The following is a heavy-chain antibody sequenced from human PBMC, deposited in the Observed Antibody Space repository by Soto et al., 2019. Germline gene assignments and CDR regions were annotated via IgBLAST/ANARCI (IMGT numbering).Heavy chain of an antibody. CDR1: GYTFTSYY. V-gene: IGHV1-46*01. CDR2: INPSGGST. CDR3: ARGYCSSTSCSYRDDAFDI. D-gene: IGHD2-2*01. J-gene: IGHJ3*02. Sequence: ASVKVSCKASGYTFTSYYMHWVRQAPGQGLEWMGRINPSGGSTSYAQKFQGRVTITTDKSTSTAYMELSSLRSEDTAVYYCARGYCSSTSCSYRDDAFDIWGQGTMVTVSS.